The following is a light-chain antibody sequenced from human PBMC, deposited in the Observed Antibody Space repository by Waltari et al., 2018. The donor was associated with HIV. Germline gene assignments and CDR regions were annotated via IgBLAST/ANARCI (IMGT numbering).Light chain of an antibody. CDR3: QQTYTSPTT. Sequence: DIQMTQSPSSLSASLGDRVTISCRSSQTISSSLNWYQQRSGSAPHVILFGGSNLQGWVPPRFSASGAGTDFTLTIANLHPEDFATYFCQQTYTSPTTFGPGTRLEIK. J-gene: IGKJ5*01. CDR2: GGS. V-gene: IGKV1-39*01. CDR1: QTISSS.